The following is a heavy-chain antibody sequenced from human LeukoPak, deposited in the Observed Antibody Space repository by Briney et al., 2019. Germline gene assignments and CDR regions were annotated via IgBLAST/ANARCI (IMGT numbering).Heavy chain of an antibody. CDR2: IYYSGST. J-gene: IGHJ6*02. CDR3: ARDREEGLLWFGETHYYYYYYGMDV. D-gene: IGHD3-10*01. CDR1: GGSISSYY. Sequence: SETLSLTCTVSGGSISSYYWSWIRQPPGKGLEWIGYIYYSGSTNYNPSLKSRVTISVDTSKNQFSLKLSSVTAADTAVYYCARDREEGLLWFGETHYYYYYYGMDVWGQGTTVTVSS. V-gene: IGHV4-59*01.